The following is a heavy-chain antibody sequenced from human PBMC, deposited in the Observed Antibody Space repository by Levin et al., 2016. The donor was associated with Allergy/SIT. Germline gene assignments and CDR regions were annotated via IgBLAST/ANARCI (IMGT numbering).Heavy chain of an antibody. J-gene: IGHJ4*02. Sequence: GGSLRLSCAASGFTFSSSAMTWVRQAPGKGLEWVGRIKSNIDGGATDYAAPVKGRFTISRDDSKNTVYLQMSGLKSEDTAVYYCTTVVGATDAIYWGQGILVTVSS. CDR3: TTVVGATDAIY. V-gene: IGHV3-15*01. CDR2: IKSNIDGGAT. CDR1: GFTFSSSA. D-gene: IGHD2-15*01.